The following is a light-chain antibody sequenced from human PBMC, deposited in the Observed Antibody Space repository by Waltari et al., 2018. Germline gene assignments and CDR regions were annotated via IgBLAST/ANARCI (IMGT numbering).Light chain of an antibody. CDR1: QSVSSNY. CDR2: GVS. Sequence: EIVLTQSPGTLSLSPGERATLSCRASQSVSSNYVAWYQQKRGQARRLLMYGVSSRATGIPDRCSGSGSGTDFTLTISRLEPEDFAVYYCQQYGSSPRTFGQGTKVEIK. V-gene: IGKV3-20*01. J-gene: IGKJ1*01. CDR3: QQYGSSPRT.